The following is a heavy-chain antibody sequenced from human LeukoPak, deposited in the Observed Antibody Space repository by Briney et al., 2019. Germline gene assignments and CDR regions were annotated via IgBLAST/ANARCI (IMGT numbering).Heavy chain of an antibody. J-gene: IGHJ4*02. D-gene: IGHD3-3*01. CDR1: GFTFRSYA. V-gene: IGHV3-23*01. CDR3: AKDKDITIFGVVSYYFYY. CDR2: ISGSGGST. Sequence: PGGSLRLSCAASGFTFRSYAMNWVRQAPGKGLEWVSAISGSGGSTYYADSVKGRFTISRDNSENTLYLQMNSLRAEDTAVYYCAKDKDITIFGVVSYYFYYWGQGTLVTVSS.